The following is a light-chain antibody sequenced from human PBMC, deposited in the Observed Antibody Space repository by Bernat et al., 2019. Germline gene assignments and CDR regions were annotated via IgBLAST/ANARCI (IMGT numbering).Light chain of an antibody. V-gene: IGLV2-14*03. CDR1: SSDVGGYNY. Sequence: QSALTQPASVSGSPGQSITISCTGTSSDVGGYNYVSLYQQHPGKAPKLMIYSVSDRPSGVSNRFSGSKSGNTAFLTISGLQAEDAADYCCSSYTSSSTFVFGGGTTLTVL. CDR2: SVS. J-gene: IGLJ3*02. CDR3: SSYTSSSTFV.